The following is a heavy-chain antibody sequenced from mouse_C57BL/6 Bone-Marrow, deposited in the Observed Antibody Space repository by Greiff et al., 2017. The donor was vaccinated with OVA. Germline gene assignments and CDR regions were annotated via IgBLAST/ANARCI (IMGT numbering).Heavy chain of an antibody. Sequence: QVQLKESGAELARPGASVKLSCKASGYTFTSYGISWVKQRTGQGLEWIGEIYPRSGNTYYNEKFKGKATLTADKSSSTAYMELRSLTSEDSAVYFCARSHYYGSSYGRYAMDYWGQGTSVTVSS. D-gene: IGHD1-1*01. J-gene: IGHJ4*01. V-gene: IGHV1-81*01. CDR1: GYTFTSYG. CDR3: ARSHYYGSSYGRYAMDY. CDR2: IYPRSGNT.